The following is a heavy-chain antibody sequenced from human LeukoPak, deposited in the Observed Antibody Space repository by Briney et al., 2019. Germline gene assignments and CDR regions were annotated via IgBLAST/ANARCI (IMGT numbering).Heavy chain of an antibody. V-gene: IGHV1-8*03. D-gene: IGHD5-18*01. Sequence: ASVKVSCKASGYTFTSYDINWVRQATGQGLEWRGWMNPNSGNTGYAQKFQGRVTITRNTSISTAYMELSSLRSEDTAVYYCARGSSETAMVTDGFDYWGQGTLVTVSS. CDR2: MNPNSGNT. J-gene: IGHJ4*02. CDR1: GYTFTSYD. CDR3: ARGSSETAMVTDGFDY.